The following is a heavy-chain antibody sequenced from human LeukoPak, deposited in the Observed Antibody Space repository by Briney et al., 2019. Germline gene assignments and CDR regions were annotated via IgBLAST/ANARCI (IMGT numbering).Heavy chain of an antibody. Sequence: TGGSLRLSCAASGFTFSSYWMSWVRQAPGKGLEWVANIKQDGSEKYYVDSVKGRFTISRDNAKNSLYLQMNSLRAEDTAVYYCARDHLRFLEWLSTGPDAFDIWGQGTMVTVSS. CDR3: ARDHLRFLEWLSTGPDAFDI. CDR1: GFTFSSYW. V-gene: IGHV3-7*01. D-gene: IGHD3-3*01. J-gene: IGHJ3*02. CDR2: IKQDGSEK.